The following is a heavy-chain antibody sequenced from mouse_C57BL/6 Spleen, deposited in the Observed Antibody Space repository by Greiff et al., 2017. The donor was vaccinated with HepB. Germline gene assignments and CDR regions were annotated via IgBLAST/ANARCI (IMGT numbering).Heavy chain of an antibody. Sequence: DVQLQESGPELVKPGASVKMSCKASGYTFTDYNMHWVKQSHGKSLEWIGYINPNNGGTSYNQKFKGKATLTVNKSSSTAYMELRSLTSEDSAVYYCARRIYYDGYFDVWGTGTTVTVSS. J-gene: IGHJ1*03. CDR1: GYTFTDYN. CDR2: INPNNGGT. CDR3: ARRIYYDGYFDV. V-gene: IGHV1-22*01. D-gene: IGHD2-4*01.